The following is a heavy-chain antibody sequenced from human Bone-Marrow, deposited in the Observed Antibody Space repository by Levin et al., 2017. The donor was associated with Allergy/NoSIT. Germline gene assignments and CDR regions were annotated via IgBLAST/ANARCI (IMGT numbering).Heavy chain of an antibody. J-gene: IGHJ4*02. Sequence: LSLTCAASGFTFVDYAMYWVRQAPGKGLEWVSGISWNSGTIGYADSVKGRFTISRDKAKNSLFLQMNTLRVEDTALYYCVKDMGSSDYWGQGILVTVSS. CDR2: ISWNSGTI. D-gene: IGHD6-13*01. V-gene: IGHV3-9*01. CDR3: VKDMGSSDY. CDR1: GFTFVDYA.